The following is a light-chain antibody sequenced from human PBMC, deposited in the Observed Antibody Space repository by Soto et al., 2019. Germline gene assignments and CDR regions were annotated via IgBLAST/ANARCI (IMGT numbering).Light chain of an antibody. V-gene: IGKV3-20*01. CDR1: QSVPKSY. CDR3: HQYAWSPLT. Sequence: IVLTQSPGTLSLSPGERATLSCRASQSVPKSYLAWYQQRPGQAPRLLIYDASNRATGIPDRFSGSESGTDFTLTISRLEPEDFAVYYCHQYAWSPLTFGQGKRLEIK. CDR2: DAS. J-gene: IGKJ5*01.